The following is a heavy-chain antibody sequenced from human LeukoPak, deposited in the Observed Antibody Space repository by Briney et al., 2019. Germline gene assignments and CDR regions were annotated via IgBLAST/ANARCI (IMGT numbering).Heavy chain of an antibody. CDR2: ISSRGTTM. J-gene: IGHJ4*02. CDR3: ARENVNGYHSFDF. Sequence: GRPLRLSCEASGFSIKIYEINWVRQAPGKALEWVSYISSRGTTMYYADSVKGRFTVSRDNAENSVYLQMNSVKAEDTAVYYCARENVNGYHSFDFWGQGTLVAVSS. V-gene: IGHV3-48*03. CDR1: GFSIKIYE. D-gene: IGHD5-12*01.